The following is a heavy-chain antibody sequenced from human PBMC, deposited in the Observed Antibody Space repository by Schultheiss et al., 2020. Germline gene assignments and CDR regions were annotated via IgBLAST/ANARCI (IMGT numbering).Heavy chain of an antibody. D-gene: IGHD3-10*01. CDR1: GGSISSSSYY. V-gene: IGHV4-39*07. J-gene: IGHJ5*02. Sequence: SETLSLTCTVSGGSISSSSYYWGWIRQPPGKGLEWIGEINHSGSTNYNPSLKSRVTISVDTSKNQFSLKLSSVTAADTAVYYCARVEEREVRGNWFDPWGQGTLVTAPQ. CDR3: ARVEEREVRGNWFDP. CDR2: INHSGST.